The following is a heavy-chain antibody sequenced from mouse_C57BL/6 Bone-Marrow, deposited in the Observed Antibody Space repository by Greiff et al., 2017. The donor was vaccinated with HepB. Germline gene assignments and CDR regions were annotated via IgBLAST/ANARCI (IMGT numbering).Heavy chain of an antibody. CDR2: IDPSDSET. CDR3: ARGTTVGFAY. CDR1: GYTFTSYW. V-gene: IGHV1-52*01. Sequence: QVHVKQPGAELVRPGSSVKLSCKASGYTFTSYWMHWVKQRPIQGLEWIGNIDPSDSETHYNQKFKDKATLTVDKSSSTAYMQLSSLTSEDSAVYYCARGTTVGFAYWGQGTLVTVSA. J-gene: IGHJ3*01. D-gene: IGHD1-1*01.